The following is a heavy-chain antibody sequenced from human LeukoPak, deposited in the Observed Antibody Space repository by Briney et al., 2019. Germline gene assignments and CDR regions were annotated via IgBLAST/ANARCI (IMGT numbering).Heavy chain of an antibody. J-gene: IGHJ3*02. CDR2: IYYSGST. V-gene: IGHV4-59*01. CDR3: ASIYDSSGYYYRDAFDI. D-gene: IGHD3-22*01. Sequence: SETLSLTCTVSGGSISSYYWSWIRQPPGKGLEWIGYIYYSGSTNYNPSLKSRVTISVDTSKNQFSLKLSSVTAADTAVYYCASIYDSSGYYYRDAFDIWGQGTMVTVSS. CDR1: GGSISSYY.